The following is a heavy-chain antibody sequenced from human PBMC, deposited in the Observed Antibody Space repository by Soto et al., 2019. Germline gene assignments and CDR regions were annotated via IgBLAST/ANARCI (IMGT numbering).Heavy chain of an antibody. CDR3: ARHGLEEYYDFWSGRIWPYGMDV. CDR1: GYTFTSYD. D-gene: IGHD3-3*01. V-gene: IGHV1-8*01. J-gene: IGHJ6*02. Sequence: ASVKVSCKASGYTFTSYDIYWVRQATGQGLEWMGWMNPNTGNSGYAQKFQGRVTVTSDTSINTVHMELSSLRSEDTAMYYCARHGLEEYYDFWSGRIWPYGMDVWGQGTTVTVSS. CDR2: MNPNTGNS.